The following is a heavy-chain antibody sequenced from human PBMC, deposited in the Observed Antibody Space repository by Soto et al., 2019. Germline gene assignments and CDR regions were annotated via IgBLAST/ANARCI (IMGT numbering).Heavy chain of an antibody. D-gene: IGHD6-13*01. CDR1: GGSISSGGYY. CDR3: AREELAAAGPNWFEP. V-gene: IGHV4-31*03. J-gene: IGHJ5*02. Sequence: QVQLQESGPGLVKPSQTLSLTCTVSGGSISSGGYYWSWIRQHPGKGLEWIGYIYYSGRTYYNPSLQGRLTIPVDTSKNQYALNLSSVTAADTAVYYCAREELAAAGPNWFEPWDQGTLGTVSS. CDR2: IYYSGRT.